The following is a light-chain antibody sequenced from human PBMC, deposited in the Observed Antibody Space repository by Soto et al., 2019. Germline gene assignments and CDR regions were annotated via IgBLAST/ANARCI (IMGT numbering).Light chain of an antibody. J-gene: IGKJ2*03. CDR1: QDIRNA. Sequence: DIQMTQSPSSLSASVGDRVTITCRANQDIRNAVAWYQKKPGRAPELLMYFASILQSVAPSRFSGSCSGTDFTLSFSILQPEDFATYYCLQHKSHPHSFGQGTKLE. CDR2: FAS. V-gene: IGKV1-17*01. CDR3: LQHKSHPHS.